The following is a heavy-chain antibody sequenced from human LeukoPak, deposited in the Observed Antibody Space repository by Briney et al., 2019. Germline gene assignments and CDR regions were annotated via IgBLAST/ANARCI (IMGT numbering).Heavy chain of an antibody. D-gene: IGHD5-18*01. Sequence: GGAPRLSSAAPGVTSPIYGMYRGRHAPGEGLEWVGIICYDGSKKYYADSVKGRFTISRDNSKNTLLLQMNSLRAEDTGVYYSARDGHQWLFDYWGQGTLVTVSS. CDR2: ICYDGSKK. J-gene: IGHJ4*02. CDR3: ARDGHQWLFDY. CDR1: GVTSPIYG. V-gene: IGHV3-33*07.